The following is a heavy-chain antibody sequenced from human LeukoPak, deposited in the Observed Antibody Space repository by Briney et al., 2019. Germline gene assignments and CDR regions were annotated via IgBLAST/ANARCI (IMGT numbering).Heavy chain of an antibody. Sequence: GGSLRLSCVVSGFSFGSYPMSWVRQAPGKGLEWVANIKQDGGQIYYLESVKGRFTVSRDNAKNSLYLQMNSLRAEDTAVYYCARLGARQMLEYWGQGTLVTVSS. CDR2: IKQDGGQI. J-gene: IGHJ4*02. V-gene: IGHV3-7*01. D-gene: IGHD4-17*01. CDR1: GFSFGSYP. CDR3: ARLGARQMLEY.